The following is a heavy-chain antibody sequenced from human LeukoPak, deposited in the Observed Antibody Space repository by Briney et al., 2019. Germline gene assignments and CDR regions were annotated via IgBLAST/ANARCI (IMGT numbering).Heavy chain of an antibody. J-gene: IGHJ3*02. V-gene: IGHV4-59*08. D-gene: IGHD1-14*01. Sequence: PSETLSLTCTVSGGSITGYYWSWIRQPPGKGLEWIGYISYSGSIKYNPSLNSRVTISVDTSKNHFSLKVRSVTAADTAVYYCARQPGGTAAFDIWGQGTTVTVSA. CDR3: ARQPGGTAAFDI. CDR1: GGSITGYY. CDR2: ISYSGSI.